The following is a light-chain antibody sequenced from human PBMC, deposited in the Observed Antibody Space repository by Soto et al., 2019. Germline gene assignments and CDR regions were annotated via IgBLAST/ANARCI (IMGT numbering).Light chain of an antibody. CDR2: GAS. CDR3: QQYDTLPLT. CDR1: QDTCKY. J-gene: IGKJ4*01. Sequence: IQMTQSPTSLSASVGDRVTITCQASQDTCKYLNWFQQNPGKAPKLLIYGASNLATGVPASFRGSGSGTDFTFTISSLQPEDIATYFCQQYDTLPLTFGGGTKVDIK. V-gene: IGKV1-33*01.